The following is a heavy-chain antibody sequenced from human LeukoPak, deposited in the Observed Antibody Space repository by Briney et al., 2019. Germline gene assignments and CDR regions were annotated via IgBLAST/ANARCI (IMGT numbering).Heavy chain of an antibody. CDR2: INHSGST. Sequence: SETLSLTCAVYGGSFSGYYWSWIRQPPGKGLEWIGEINHSGSTNYNPSLKSRVTISVDTSKNQFSLKLSSVTAADTAVYYCARGFNSAAGRKFSTVFDPWGQGTLVTVSS. V-gene: IGHV4-34*01. D-gene: IGHD6-13*01. CDR3: ARGFNSAAGRKFSTVFDP. J-gene: IGHJ5*02. CDR1: GGSFSGYY.